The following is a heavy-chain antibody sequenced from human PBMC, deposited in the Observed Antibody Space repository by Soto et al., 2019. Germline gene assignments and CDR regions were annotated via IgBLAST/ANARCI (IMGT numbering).Heavy chain of an antibody. CDR1: GGSISSSNW. D-gene: IGHD5-18*01. J-gene: IGHJ5*02. Sequence: SETLSLTCAVSGGSISSSNWWSWVRQPPGKGLEWIGEIYHSGSTNYNPSLKSRVTISVDKSKNQFSLKLSSVTAADTAMYYCARDKLGYSYGSNWFDPWGQGTLVTVSS. V-gene: IGHV4-4*02. CDR2: IYHSGST. CDR3: ARDKLGYSYGSNWFDP.